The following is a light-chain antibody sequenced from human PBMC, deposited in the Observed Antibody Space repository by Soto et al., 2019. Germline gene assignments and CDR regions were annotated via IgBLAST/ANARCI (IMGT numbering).Light chain of an antibody. CDR1: QDINHW. Sequence: DIQMTQSPSSVSASVGDRVTITCRASQDINHWLAWYQQKPGKAPKLLIYTTSSLQSGVPSRFSGSGPGTDFTLTVSSLQPEDFAPYYCPQANSFPLTFGGGTKVEIK. V-gene: IGKV1D-12*01. J-gene: IGKJ4*01. CDR3: PQANSFPLT. CDR2: TTS.